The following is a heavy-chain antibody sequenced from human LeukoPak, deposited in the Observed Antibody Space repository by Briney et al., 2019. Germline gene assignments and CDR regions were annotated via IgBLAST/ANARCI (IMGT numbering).Heavy chain of an antibody. D-gene: IGHD6-19*01. CDR1: GYSISSGYY. J-gene: IGHJ3*02. V-gene: IGHV3-21*01. CDR3: ARGKSYGSGWYLAFDI. CDR2: ISSSSSYV. Sequence: ETLSLTCVVSGYSISSGYYWGWIRQSPGKGLEWVSSISSSSSYVYYADSVKGQFTISRANAKNSLYLQMNSLRAEDTAVYYCARGKSYGSGWYLAFDIWGQGTMVTVSS.